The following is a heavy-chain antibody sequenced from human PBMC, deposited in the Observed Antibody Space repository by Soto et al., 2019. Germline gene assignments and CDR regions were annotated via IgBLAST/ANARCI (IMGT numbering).Heavy chain of an antibody. CDR1: GYTFTSYD. CDR3: ASPCSGGSCYSTGYYYGMDV. Sequence: ASVKVSCKASGYTFTSYDINWVRQATGQGLEWMGWMNPNSGNTGYAQKFQGRVTITADESTSPAYMELSSLRSEDTAVYYCASPCSGGSCYSTGYYYGMDVWGQGTTVTVSS. J-gene: IGHJ6*02. CDR2: MNPNSGNT. D-gene: IGHD2-15*01. V-gene: IGHV1-8*01.